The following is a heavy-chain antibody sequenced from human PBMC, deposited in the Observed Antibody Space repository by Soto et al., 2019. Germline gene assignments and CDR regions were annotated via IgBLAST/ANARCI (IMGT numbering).Heavy chain of an antibody. Sequence: QVHLVQSGAEVKKPGASVKVSCKASGYTFTSYGISWLRQAPGQGLEWMGWISAYNGNTNYAQKLQGRVTMTTDTSTSTAYMELRSLRSEDTAVYYCARGTSYGWSQGYSFDYWGKGTLVTVSS. V-gene: IGHV1-18*01. CDR1: GYTFTSYG. J-gene: IGHJ4*02. D-gene: IGHD6-19*01. CDR3: ARGTSYGWSQGYSFDY. CDR2: ISAYNGNT.